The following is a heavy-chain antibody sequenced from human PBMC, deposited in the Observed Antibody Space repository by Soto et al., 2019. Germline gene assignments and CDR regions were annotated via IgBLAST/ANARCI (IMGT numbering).Heavy chain of an antibody. J-gene: IGHJ6*02. V-gene: IGHV5-10-1*01. CDR3: ARHISPFGGVIVPPGMDV. Sequence: GESVKSSGKGSGYSFTIYCISWVLQMPGKGLEWMGRIDPSDSYTNYSPSFQGHVTISADKSISTAYLQWSSLKASDTAMYYCARHISPFGGVIVPPGMDVWGQGTTVTVSS. CDR2: IDPSDSYT. D-gene: IGHD3-16*02. CDR1: GYSFTIYC.